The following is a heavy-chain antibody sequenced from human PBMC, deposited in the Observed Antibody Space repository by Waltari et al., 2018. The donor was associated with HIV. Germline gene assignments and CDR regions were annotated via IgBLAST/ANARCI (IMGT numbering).Heavy chain of an antibody. J-gene: IGHJ4*02. V-gene: IGHV1-8*01. CDR3: ARVRARDGYSHFDY. D-gene: IGHD4-4*01. CDR1: GYTFSTYD. Sequence: QVQLVQSGAEVKKPGASVKVSCEASGYTFSTYDINWVRQAAGQGLQWLGWRKPYRGNTGYAQNFQGRLSMTRNTSINTAYVELSSLSSEDTAVYYCARVRARDGYSHFDYWGQGALVTVSS. CDR2: RKPYRGNT.